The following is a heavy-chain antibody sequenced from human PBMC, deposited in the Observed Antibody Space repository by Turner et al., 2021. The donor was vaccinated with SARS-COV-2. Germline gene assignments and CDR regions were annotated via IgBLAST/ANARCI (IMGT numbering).Heavy chain of an antibody. V-gene: IGHV4-39*01. D-gene: IGHD3-22*01. CDR3: ARLKYYYDSSGTDDAFDI. CDR1: GGSISSSSYY. J-gene: IGHJ3*02. Sequence: QLQLQESGPGLVKPSETLSLTCTVSGGSISSSSYYWGWIRQPPGKGLEWIGSIFYTGSTYYNPSLKSRVPISVDTSKNQFSLKLSSVTAADTAVYYCARLKYYYDSSGTDDAFDIWSQGTMVTVSS. CDR2: IFYTGST.